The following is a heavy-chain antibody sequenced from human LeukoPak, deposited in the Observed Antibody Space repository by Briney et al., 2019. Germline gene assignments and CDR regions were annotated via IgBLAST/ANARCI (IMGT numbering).Heavy chain of an antibody. J-gene: IGHJ3*02. CDR1: GLTSSSYA. V-gene: IGHV3-23*01. CDR2: ISGSGGST. D-gene: IGHD1-26*01. CDR3: AKVRPIVGVKGAFDI. Sequence: GGSLRLSCAASGLTSSSYALSWVRQAPGKELEWVSAISGSGGSTYYADSVKGRFTISRDNSKNTLYLQMNSLRAEDTAVYYCAKVRPIVGVKGAFDIWGQGTMVTVSS.